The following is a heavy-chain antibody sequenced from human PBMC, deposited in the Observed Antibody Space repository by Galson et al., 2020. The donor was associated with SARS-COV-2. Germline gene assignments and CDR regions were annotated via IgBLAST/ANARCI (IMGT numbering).Heavy chain of an antibody. CDR1: GYIFDDFG. V-gene: IGHV1-18*04. CDR3: AREYDPDGNDYYYLVF. Sequence: ASVKVSCKASGYIFDDFGISWVRQAPGQGLEWMGWIKTYNGDTNYAQKLQGRVTMTTDAPTSTVYMELRSLNFDDTAVYFCAREYDPDGNDYYYLVFWCQGTLVTVSS. D-gene: IGHD3-22*01. CDR2: IKTYNGDT. J-gene: IGHJ1*01.